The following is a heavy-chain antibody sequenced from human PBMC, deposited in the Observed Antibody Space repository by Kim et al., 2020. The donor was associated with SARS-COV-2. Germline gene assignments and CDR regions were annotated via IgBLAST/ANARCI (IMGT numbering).Heavy chain of an antibody. D-gene: IGHD3-10*01. CDR2: INPNDGST. CDR1: GYALTTYY. J-gene: IGHJ4*02. Sequence: ASVKVSCKASGYALTTYYIYWVRQAPGQGLECMGIINPNDGSTTYAQNFQGRVTMTRDTSTSTVYMEMSSLRSEDTAVYYCARVRYYGSGSYLDYWGQGTLVTVSS. V-gene: IGHV1-46*01. CDR3: ARVRYYGSGSYLDY.